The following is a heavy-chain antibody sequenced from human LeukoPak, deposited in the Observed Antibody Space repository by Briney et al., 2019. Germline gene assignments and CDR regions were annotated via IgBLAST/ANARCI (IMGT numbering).Heavy chain of an antibody. J-gene: IGHJ4*02. Sequence: SVKVSCKASGYTFTGYYMHWVRQAPGQGLEWMGWINPNSGGTNYAQKFQGRVTMTRDTSISTAYMELSRLRSDDTAVYYCARHGAYYYDSSGYFDYWGQGTLVTVSS. CDR1: GYTFTGYY. CDR3: ARHGAYYYDSSGYFDY. CDR2: INPNSGGT. D-gene: IGHD3-22*01. V-gene: IGHV1-2*02.